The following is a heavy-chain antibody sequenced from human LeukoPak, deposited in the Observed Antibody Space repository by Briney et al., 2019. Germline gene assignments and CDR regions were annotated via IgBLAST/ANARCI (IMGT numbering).Heavy chain of an antibody. CDR2: IYYSGST. D-gene: IGHD4-17*01. J-gene: IGHJ5*02. V-gene: IGHV4-39*01. Sequence: SETLSLTCTVSGGSISSSSYYWVWIRQPPGKGLEWIGCIYYSGSTYYNPSLKSRVTISVDTSKNQFSLKLSSVTAADTAVYYCARHSSTTTVIKYNWFDPWGQGTLVNVSS. CDR3: ARHSSTTTVIKYNWFDP. CDR1: GGSISSSSYY.